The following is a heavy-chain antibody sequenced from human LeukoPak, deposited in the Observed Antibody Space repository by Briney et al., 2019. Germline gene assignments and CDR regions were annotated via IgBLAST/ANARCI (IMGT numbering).Heavy chain of an antibody. V-gene: IGHV1-18*01. CDR1: GYTFTSYG. CDR2: ISAYNGNT. CDR3: AREFGGSYYFDY. D-gene: IGHD1-26*01. Sequence: ASVNVSCTPSGYTFTSYGISWVRQAPGQGLEWMGWISAYNGNTNYAQKLQGRVTMTTDTSTSTAYMELRSLRSDDTAVYYCAREFGGSYYFDYWGQGTLVTVSS. J-gene: IGHJ4*02.